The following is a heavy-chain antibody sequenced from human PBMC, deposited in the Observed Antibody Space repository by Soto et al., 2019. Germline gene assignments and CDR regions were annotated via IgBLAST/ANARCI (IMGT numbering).Heavy chain of an antibody. CDR3: VKDGDIYIAGRRTPIYFDY. D-gene: IGHD6-6*01. CDR2: ISYDGSNK. V-gene: IGHV3-30-3*01. J-gene: IGHJ4*02. CDR1: GFTFSSYA. Sequence: GGSLRLSCAASGFTFSSYAMHWVRQAPGKGLEWVAVISYDGSNKYYADSVKGRFTISRDNSKNTLYLQMNSLRAEDTAVYYCVKDGDIYIAGRRTPIYFDYWGQGTLVTVSS.